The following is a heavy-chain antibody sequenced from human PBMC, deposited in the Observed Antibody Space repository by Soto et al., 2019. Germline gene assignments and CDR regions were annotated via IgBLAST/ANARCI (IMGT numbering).Heavy chain of an antibody. D-gene: IGHD1-26*01. CDR3: ARGPSYGDYSYYGMDV. CDR1: GASINGGGYY. CDR2: VYYRGNT. J-gene: IGHJ6*02. V-gene: IGHV4-31*03. Sequence: QVQLQESGPGLVKPSQTLSLTCTVSGASINGGGYYWSWIRQHPGKGLEWMRSVYYRGNTYYSQYLKSRVHISVDTSKTPVSLRPTSVTAADTAVYYCARGPSYGDYSYYGMDVWGQGTTVTVSS.